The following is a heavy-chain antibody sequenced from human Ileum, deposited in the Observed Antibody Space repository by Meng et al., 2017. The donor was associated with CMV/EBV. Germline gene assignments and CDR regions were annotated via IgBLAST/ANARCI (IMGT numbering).Heavy chain of an antibody. CDR3: GRAGARGVPVDI. J-gene: IGHJ4*02. V-gene: IGHV4-4*07. D-gene: IGHD3-10*01. CDR2: LRTSGTT. Sequence: MQGVVPGLVEPSEGLSRTCAFSGGSISGYHWTWIRKPAGKGLEWIGRLRTSGTTDHNPSIMSRVTLSIDTSKNQFSLKLTSVTAEDTAVYYCGRAGARGVPVDIWGQGTLVTVSS. CDR1: GGSISGYH.